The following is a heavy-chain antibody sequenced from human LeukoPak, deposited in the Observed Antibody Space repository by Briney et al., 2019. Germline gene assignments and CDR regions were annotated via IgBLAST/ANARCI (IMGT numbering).Heavy chain of an antibody. V-gene: IGHV3-23*01. CDR2: ITYNSDTT. CDR1: GFTFSAYG. D-gene: IGHD3-10*01. J-gene: IGHJ4*02. Sequence: GGSLRLSCAASGFTFSAYGMTWVRQAPGKGLEWVSVITYNSDTTYYADSVKGRFTISRDNSKNTLYLQMNSLRAEDTAVYYCAKERPMVRGNYFDYWGQGTLVTVSS. CDR3: AKERPMVRGNYFDY.